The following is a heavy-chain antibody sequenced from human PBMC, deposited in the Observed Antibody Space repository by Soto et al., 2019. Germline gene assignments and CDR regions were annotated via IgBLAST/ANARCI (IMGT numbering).Heavy chain of an antibody. D-gene: IGHD3-22*01. CDR3: AKLTYPSDSTGYYYERVSGWIDS. Sequence: EVQLLESGGGLIQPGGSLRLSCAASGFMFSSYAMSWVRQAAGKGLEWDSSISASGGTANLADSVEGRCTISRDNSKSTLYLQMNSLRAEDTAVYYCAKLTYPSDSTGYYYERVSGWIDSWGQGTLVTVSS. CDR1: GFMFSSYA. V-gene: IGHV3-23*01. CDR2: ISASGGTA. J-gene: IGHJ5*01.